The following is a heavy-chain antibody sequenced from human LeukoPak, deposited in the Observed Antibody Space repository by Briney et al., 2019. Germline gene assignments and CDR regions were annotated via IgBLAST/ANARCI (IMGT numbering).Heavy chain of an antibody. CDR3: ARNYDFWSGYRSKYNWFDP. CDR1: GGSFSGYY. CDR2: INHSGST. D-gene: IGHD3-3*01. V-gene: IGHV4-34*01. J-gene: IGHJ5*02. Sequence: PSEALSLTCAVYGGSFSGYYWSWIRQPPGKGLEWIGEINHSGSTNYNPSLKSRVTISVDTSKNQFSLKLSSVTAADTAVYYCARNYDFWSGYRSKYNWFDPWGQGTLVTVSS.